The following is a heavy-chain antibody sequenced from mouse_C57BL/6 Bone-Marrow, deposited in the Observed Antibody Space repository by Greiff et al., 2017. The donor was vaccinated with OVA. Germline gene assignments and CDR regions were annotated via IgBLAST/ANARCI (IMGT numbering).Heavy chain of an antibody. D-gene: IGHD1-1*01. CDR3: ARGIPLHYYGSSYEDY. CDR2: IDPSDSYT. CDR1: GYTFTGYW. Sequence: VQLQQSGAELMKPGASVKLSCKATGYTFTGYWIEWVKQRPGHGLEWIGVIDPSDSYTNYNQKFKGKATLTVDTSSSTAYMQLSSLTSEDSAVYYCARGIPLHYYGSSYEDYWGQGTTLTVSS. J-gene: IGHJ2*01. V-gene: IGHV1-50*01.